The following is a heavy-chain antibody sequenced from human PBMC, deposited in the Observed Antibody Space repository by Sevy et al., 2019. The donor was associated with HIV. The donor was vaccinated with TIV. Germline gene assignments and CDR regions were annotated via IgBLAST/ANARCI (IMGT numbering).Heavy chain of an antibody. V-gene: IGHV1-18*01. J-gene: IGHJ4*02. D-gene: IGHD1-26*01. Sequence: ASVKVSCKASGYTFTSYGISWVRQAPGQGLEWMGRISAYNGNTNYAQKLQGRVTMTTDTSTSTAYMELRSLRSDDTAVYYCARAPLLRGELPYYFDYWGQGTLVTVSS. CDR1: GYTFTSYG. CDR2: ISAYNGNT. CDR3: ARAPLLRGELPYYFDY.